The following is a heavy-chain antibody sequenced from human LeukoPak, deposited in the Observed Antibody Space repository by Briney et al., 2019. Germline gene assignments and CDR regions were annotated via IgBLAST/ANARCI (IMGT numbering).Heavy chain of an antibody. CDR1: GGSISSGGYY. CDR3: ARGGGIVGARLDY. Sequence: PSQTLSLTCTVSGGSISSGGYYWSWIRQPPGKGLEWIGYIYYSGSTYYNPSLKSRVTISVDTSKNQFSLKLSSVTAADTAVYYCARGGGIVGARLDYWGQGTLVTVSS. V-gene: IGHV4-30-4*01. D-gene: IGHD1-26*01. CDR2: IYYSGST. J-gene: IGHJ4*02.